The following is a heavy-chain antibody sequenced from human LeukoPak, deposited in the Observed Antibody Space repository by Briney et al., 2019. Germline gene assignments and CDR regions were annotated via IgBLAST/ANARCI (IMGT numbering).Heavy chain of an antibody. D-gene: IGHD6-19*01. V-gene: IGHV3-33*01. CDR3: ARDNQWLASHYFDY. J-gene: IGHJ4*02. CDR1: GFTFSSYG. CDR2: IWYDGGNK. Sequence: PGGSLRLSCAASGFTFSSYGMHWVRQAPGKGLEWVAVIWYDGGNKYYADSVKGRFTISRDNSKNTLYLQMNSLRAEDTAVYYCARDNQWLASHYFDYWGQGTLVTVSS.